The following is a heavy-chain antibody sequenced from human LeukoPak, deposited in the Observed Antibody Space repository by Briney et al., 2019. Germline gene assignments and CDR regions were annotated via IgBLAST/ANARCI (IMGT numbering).Heavy chain of an antibody. CDR2: IYYSGST. CDR3: ATWRRRMDY. CDR1: GGSISSSSYY. J-gene: IGHJ4*02. V-gene: IGHV4-61*05. Sequence: SETLSLTCTVSGGSISSSSYYWGWIRQPPGKGLEWIGYIYYSGSTNYNPSLKSRVTISVDTSKNQFSLKLSSVTAVDTAVYYCATWRRRMDYWGQGTLVTVSS. D-gene: IGHD1-14*01.